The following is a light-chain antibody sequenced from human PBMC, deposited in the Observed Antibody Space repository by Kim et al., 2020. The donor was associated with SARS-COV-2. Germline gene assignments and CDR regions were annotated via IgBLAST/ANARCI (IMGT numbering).Light chain of an antibody. J-gene: IGKJ4*01. Sequence: ASIPCRSSQRLQHSNRYNSLDWYLQKPGQSPQLLIYLGSNRASGGPDRFSGSGSGTDFTLKISKVEAEDVGVYYCMQALQTPLTFGGGTKVDIK. CDR1: QRLQHSNRYNS. CDR3: MQALQTPLT. V-gene: IGKV2-28*01. CDR2: LGS.